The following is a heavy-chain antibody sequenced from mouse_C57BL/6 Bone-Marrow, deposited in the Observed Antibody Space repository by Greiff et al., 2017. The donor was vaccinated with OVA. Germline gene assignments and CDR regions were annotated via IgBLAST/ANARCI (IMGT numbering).Heavy chain of an antibody. Sequence: VQLQQSGAELVRPGASVTLSCKASGYTFTDYEMHWVKQTPVHGLEWIGAIAPETGGTAYNQKFKGKAILTADKSSSTAYMELRSLTSEDSAVYYCTRDDYGSSGNYAMDYWGQGTSVTVSS. CDR3: TRDDYGSSGNYAMDY. V-gene: IGHV1-15*01. D-gene: IGHD1-1*01. CDR1: GYTFTDYE. CDR2: IAPETGGT. J-gene: IGHJ4*01.